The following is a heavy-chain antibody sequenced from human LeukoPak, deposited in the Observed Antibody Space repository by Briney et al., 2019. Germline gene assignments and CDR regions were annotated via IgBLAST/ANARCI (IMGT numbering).Heavy chain of an antibody. Sequence: SETMSLTCTVSGYSISSGYYWGWIRQPPGKGLEWIGSIYHSGSTYYKPSLKSRATISVDTSKNQFSLKLSSVTAADTAVYYCARGSDDILTGYRLWGYYFDYWGQGTLVTVSS. V-gene: IGHV4-38-2*02. CDR1: GYSISSGYY. D-gene: IGHD3-9*01. CDR2: IYHSGST. CDR3: ARGSDDILTGYRLWGYYFDY. J-gene: IGHJ4*02.